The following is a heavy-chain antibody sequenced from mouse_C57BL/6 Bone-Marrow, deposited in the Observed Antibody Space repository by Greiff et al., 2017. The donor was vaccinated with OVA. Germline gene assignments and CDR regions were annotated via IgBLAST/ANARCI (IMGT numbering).Heavy chain of an antibody. J-gene: IGHJ4*01. D-gene: IGHD1-1*01. V-gene: IGHV7-1*01. CDR3: ARDAHYYGSSWAMDY. Sequence: EVQVVESGGGLVQSGRSLRLSCATSGFTFSDFYMEWVRQAPGKGLEWIAASRNKANDYTTEYSASVKGRFIVSRDTSQSILYLQMNALRAEDTAIYYCARDAHYYGSSWAMDYWGQGTSVTVSS. CDR2: SRNKANDYTT. CDR1: GFTFSDFY.